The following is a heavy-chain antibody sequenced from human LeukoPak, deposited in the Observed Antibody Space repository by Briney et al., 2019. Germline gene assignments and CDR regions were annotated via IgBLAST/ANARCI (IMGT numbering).Heavy chain of an antibody. J-gene: IGHJ4*02. V-gene: IGHV1-2*06. CDR3: ARDDELDFRFDY. CDR1: GYTFTGYY. Sequence: ASVKVSCKASGYTFTGYYMHWVRQAPGQGLEWMGRINPNSGGTNYAQKFQGRVTMTRDTSISTAYMELSRLRSDDTAVYYCARDDELDFRFDYWRQGTLVTVSS. CDR2: INPNSGGT. D-gene: IGHD6-13*01.